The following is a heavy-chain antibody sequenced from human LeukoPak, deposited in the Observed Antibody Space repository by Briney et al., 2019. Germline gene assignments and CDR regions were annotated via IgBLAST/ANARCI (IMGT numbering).Heavy chain of an antibody. V-gene: IGHV4-59*01. D-gene: IGHD3-10*01. Sequence: SETLSLTCTVSDDSIGSNYWSWIRQPPGKGLEWIGYIYYSGSANYNPSLKSRVTFSVDTSKNQFSMKLTSVTAADTAVYYCARGYYHNDYWGQGTLVTVSS. J-gene: IGHJ4*02. CDR2: IYYSGSA. CDR3: ARGYYHNDY. CDR1: DDSIGSNY.